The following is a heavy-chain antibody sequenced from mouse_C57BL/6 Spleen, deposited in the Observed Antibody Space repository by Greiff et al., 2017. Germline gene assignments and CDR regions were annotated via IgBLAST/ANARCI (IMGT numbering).Heavy chain of an antibody. J-gene: IGHJ2*01. V-gene: IGHV1-42*01. D-gene: IGHD1-1*01. CDR2: INPSTGGT. Sequence: VQLKQSGPELVKPGASVKISCKASGYSFTGYYMNWVKQSPEKSLEWIGEINPSTGGTTYNQKFKAKATLTVDKSSSTAYMQLKSLTSEDSAVYYCASYYGSNFDYWGQGTTLTVSS. CDR3: ASYYGSNFDY. CDR1: GYSFTGYY.